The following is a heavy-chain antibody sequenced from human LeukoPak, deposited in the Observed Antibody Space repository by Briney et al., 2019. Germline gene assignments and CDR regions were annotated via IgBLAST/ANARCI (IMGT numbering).Heavy chain of an antibody. D-gene: IGHD5-18*01. CDR2: IKLDGSEE. CDR1: GFTFSNYW. Sequence: GGSLRLSCAASGFTFSNYWMSWVRQAPGKGLEWVANIKLDGSEEYYLGSVKGRLTISRDNAKNLLYLQMNSLRAEDTAVYYCVRDTTMRYFDYWGQGTLVTVSS. CDR3: VRDTTMRYFDY. V-gene: IGHV3-7*01. J-gene: IGHJ4*02.